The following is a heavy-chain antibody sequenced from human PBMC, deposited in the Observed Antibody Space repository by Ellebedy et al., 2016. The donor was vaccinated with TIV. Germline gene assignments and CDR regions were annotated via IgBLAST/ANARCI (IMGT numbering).Heavy chain of an antibody. Sequence: MPSETLSLTCAVSGGSMNSNHWWSWVRQPPGKGLEWIGEISHGESTNYNPSLKSRVTISVDKSKNQFSLKLRSVTAADTAVYYCVREGENSAMALDYWGQGTLVTVSS. D-gene: IGHD5-18*01. CDR2: ISHGEST. CDR3: VREGENSAMALDY. J-gene: IGHJ4*02. CDR1: GGSMNSNHW. V-gene: IGHV4-4*02.